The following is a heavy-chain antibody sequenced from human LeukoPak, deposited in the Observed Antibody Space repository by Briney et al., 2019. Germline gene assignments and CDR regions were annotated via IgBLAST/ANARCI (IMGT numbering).Heavy chain of an antibody. CDR1: GLTFSDYY. CDR3: ATDGAGFDT. Sequence: GGSLRLYCAASGLTFSDYYMSWIRQAPGKGLEWLSYINIGGTNTHYADSVKGRFTISRGNAKKSLYLEMTNLRAEDTAVYYCATDGAGFDTWGQGVLVTVSS. CDR2: INIGGTNT. J-gene: IGHJ5*02. V-gene: IGHV3-11*01.